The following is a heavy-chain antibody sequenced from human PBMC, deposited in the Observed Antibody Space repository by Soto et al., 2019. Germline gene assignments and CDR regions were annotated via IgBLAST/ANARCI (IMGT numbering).Heavy chain of an antibody. J-gene: IGHJ2*01. Sequence: EVQLVESGGGLVQPGGSLRLSCAASGFTFNTYWMNWVRQAPGKGLEWVAHIKQDGSEKYYVDSLKDRFTISQDNGKNSVYRQVDSRSAVDTAVNYLAGGRWYFDLWGRGTLVTVSS. V-gene: IGHV3-7*04. CDR2: IKQDGSEK. CDR1: GFTFNTYW. CDR3: AGGRWYFDL.